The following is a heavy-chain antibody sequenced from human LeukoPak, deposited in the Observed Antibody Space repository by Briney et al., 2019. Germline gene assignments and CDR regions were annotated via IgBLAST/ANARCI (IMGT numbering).Heavy chain of an antibody. J-gene: IGHJ3*02. CDR2: IIPIFGTA. CDR3: ARGIVVVPAAIRRDDAFDI. D-gene: IGHD2-2*02. Sequence: SVKVSCKASGYTFTSYDINWVRQATGQGLEWMGGIIPIFGTANYAQKFQGRVTITADESTSTAYMELSSLRSEDTAVYYCARGIVVVPAAIRRDDAFDIWGQGTMVTVSS. CDR1: GYTFTSYD. V-gene: IGHV1-69*13.